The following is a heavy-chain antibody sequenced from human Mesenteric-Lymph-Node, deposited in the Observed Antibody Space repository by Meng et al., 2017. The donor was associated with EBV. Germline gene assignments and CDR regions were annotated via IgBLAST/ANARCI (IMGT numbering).Heavy chain of an antibody. CDR1: GVSISSTNW. D-gene: IGHD2/OR15-2a*01. CDR3: AVSTILVSPSTSPYFDY. V-gene: IGHV4-4*02. Sequence: QVQLQESGPGLVKPSXXLSLTCAVSGVSISSTNWWSWIRQPPGKGLEWIGEIYHSGSTNYNPSLKSRVTISLDKSKNQFSLTLSSVTAADTAAYYCAVSTILVSPSTSPYFDYWGQGTLVNVSS. CDR2: IYHSGST. J-gene: IGHJ4*02.